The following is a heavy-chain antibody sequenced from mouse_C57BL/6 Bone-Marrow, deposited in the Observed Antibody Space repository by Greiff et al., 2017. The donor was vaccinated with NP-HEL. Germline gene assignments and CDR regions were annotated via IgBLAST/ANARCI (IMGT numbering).Heavy chain of an antibody. V-gene: IGHV1-55*01. CDR3: ARNYAAWFAY. CDR2: IYPGSGST. Sequence: VKLQQPGAELVKPGASVKMSCKASGYTFTSYWITWVKQRPGQGLEWIGDIYPGSGSTNYNEKFKSKATLTVDTSSSTAYMQRSSLTSEDSAVYYCARNYAAWFAYWGQGTLVTVSA. D-gene: IGHD1-1*01. J-gene: IGHJ3*01. CDR1: GYTFTSYW.